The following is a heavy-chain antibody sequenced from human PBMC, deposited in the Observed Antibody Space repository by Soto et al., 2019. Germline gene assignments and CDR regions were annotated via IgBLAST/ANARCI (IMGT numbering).Heavy chain of an antibody. CDR2: INHSGST. V-gene: IGHV4-34*01. D-gene: IGHD4-17*01. CDR3: ARVNTVTYFDY. CDR1: GGSFSGYY. J-gene: IGHJ4*02. Sequence: SETLSLTCAVYGGSFSGYYWSWIRQPPGKGLEWIGEINHSGSTNYNPSLKSRVTISVNTSKNQFSLKLSSVTAADTAVYYCARVNTVTYFDYWGKGTLVTVSS.